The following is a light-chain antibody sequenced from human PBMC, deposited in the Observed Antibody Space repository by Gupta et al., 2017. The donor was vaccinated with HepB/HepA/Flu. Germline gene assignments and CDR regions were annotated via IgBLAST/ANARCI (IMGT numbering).Light chain of an antibody. CDR1: QGISSY. V-gene: IGKV1-9*01. J-gene: IGKJ4*01. CDR2: AAS. CDR3: QQLNSYPLT. Sequence: DIQLIQSLSFLSASLGDRVTITCRASQGISSYLDWYQQKPGNAPKLLIYAASTLQSGVPSRFSGSGSGTEFTLKISSLQPEDFATYYCQQLNSYPLTFGGGTKVEIK.